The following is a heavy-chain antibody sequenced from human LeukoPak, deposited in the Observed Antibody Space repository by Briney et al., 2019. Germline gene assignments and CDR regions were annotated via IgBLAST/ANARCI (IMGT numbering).Heavy chain of an antibody. Sequence: GESLQISCKGSGYSFTSYWIGWVRQMPGKGLEWMGIIYPGDSDTIYSPSFQGQVTISADKSISTAYLQWSSLKASDTAMYYCARSPSGDYYDSSGYYPADYWGQGTLVTVSS. CDR3: ARSPSGDYYDSSGYYPADY. CDR1: GYSFTSYW. V-gene: IGHV5-51*01. D-gene: IGHD3-22*01. J-gene: IGHJ4*02. CDR2: IYPGDSDT.